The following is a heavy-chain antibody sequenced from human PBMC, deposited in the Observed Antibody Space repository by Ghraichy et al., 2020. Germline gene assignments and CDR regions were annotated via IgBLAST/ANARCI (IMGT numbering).Heavy chain of an antibody. CDR1: GGSISGYY. Sequence: SETLSLTCTVSGGSISGYYWSWVRQPPGKGLEWIGYVHYTGTTNYNPSLQSRLTISVDTSENQFSLKLSSVTAADTAIYYCARLPPLAMAGPVRYHAMDVWGQGTTVTVSS. CDR3: ARLPPLAMAGPVRYHAMDV. V-gene: IGHV4-59*01. CDR2: VHYTGTT. J-gene: IGHJ6*02. D-gene: IGHD6-19*01.